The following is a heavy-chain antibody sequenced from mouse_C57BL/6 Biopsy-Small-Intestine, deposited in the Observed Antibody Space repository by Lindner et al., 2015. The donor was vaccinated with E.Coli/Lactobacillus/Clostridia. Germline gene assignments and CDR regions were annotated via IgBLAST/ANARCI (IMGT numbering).Heavy chain of an antibody. Sequence: SVKVSCKASGYTFTSYDINWVRQATGQGLEWMGWMNPNSGNTGYAQKFQGRVTMTRNTAITTAYMELSSLAYEDTAVYYCVREGRSTPLVDPFDIWGQGTMVTVSS. D-gene: IGHD1-1*01. CDR3: VREGRSTPLVDPFDI. V-gene: IGHV1-81*01. CDR2: MNPNSGNT. J-gene: IGHJ3*01. CDR1: GYTFTSYD.